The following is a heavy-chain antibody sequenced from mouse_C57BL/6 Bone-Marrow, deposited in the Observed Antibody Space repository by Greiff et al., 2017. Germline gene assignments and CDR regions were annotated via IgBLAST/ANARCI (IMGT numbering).Heavy chain of an antibody. J-gene: IGHJ4*01. CDR3: ARRPNYYAMDY. CDR2: IYPGSGST. CDR1: GYTFTSYW. V-gene: IGHV1-55*01. Sequence: VQLQQPGAELVRPGSSVKMSCKASGYTFTSYWITWVKQRPGQGLEWIGDIYPGSGSTNYNEKFKSKATLTVDTSSSTAYMQLSSLTSEDSAVYYCARRPNYYAMDYWGQGTSVTVSS.